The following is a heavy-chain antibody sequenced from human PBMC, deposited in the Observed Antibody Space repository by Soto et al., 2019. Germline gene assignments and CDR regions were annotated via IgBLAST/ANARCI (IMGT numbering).Heavy chain of an antibody. CDR3: AKNGWYSADI. Sequence: QMRLQESGPGLVKPSGTLSLACAVSGASVSSDNWWSWVRQPPGKGLEWIGEIFHSETTNYNPSLKSRATISVDKSKNQFSLTLTSLTAADTAVYYCAKNGWYSADIWGQGTMVTVSS. CDR2: IFHSETT. J-gene: IGHJ3*02. D-gene: IGHD6-19*01. V-gene: IGHV4-4*02. CDR1: GASVSSDNW.